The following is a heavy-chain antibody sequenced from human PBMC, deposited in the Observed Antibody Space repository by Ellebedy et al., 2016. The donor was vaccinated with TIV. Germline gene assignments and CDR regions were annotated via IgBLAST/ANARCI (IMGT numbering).Heavy chain of an antibody. CDR2: ISWNSGSI. Sequence: SLKISCAASGFTFDDYAMHWVRQAPGKGLEWVSGISWNSGSIGYADSVKGRFTISRDNAKNSLYLQMNSLRAEDMALYYCAKGQGSSGCPVCFDYGMDVWGQGTTVTASS. CDR3: AKGQGSSGCPVCFDYGMDV. CDR1: GFTFDDYA. V-gene: IGHV3-9*03. J-gene: IGHJ6*02. D-gene: IGHD6-19*01.